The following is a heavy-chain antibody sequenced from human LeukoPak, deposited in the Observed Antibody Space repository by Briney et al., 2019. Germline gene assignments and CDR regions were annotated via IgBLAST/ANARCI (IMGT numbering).Heavy chain of an antibody. J-gene: IGHJ5*02. Sequence: ASVKVSCKASGYTFTSYGISWVRQAPGQGLEWMGWISAYNGNTNYAQKLQGRVTMTTDTSTSTAYMELRSLRSDDTAVYYCARDRYFTMVRGVIRYNWFDPWGQGTLVTVSS. D-gene: IGHD3-10*01. CDR2: ISAYNGNT. CDR3: ARDRYFTMVRGVIRYNWFDP. V-gene: IGHV1-18*01. CDR1: GYTFTSYG.